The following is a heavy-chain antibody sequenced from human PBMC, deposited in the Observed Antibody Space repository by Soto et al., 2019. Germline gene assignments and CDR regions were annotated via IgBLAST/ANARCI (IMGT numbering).Heavy chain of an antibody. CDR3: ARVGYCSGGSCSVNDAFAI. CDR1: GDSVSSNSAA. J-gene: IGHJ3*02. V-gene: IGHV6-1*01. CDR2: TYYRSKWYN. Sequence: PSQTLSLTCAISGDSVSSNSAAWNWIRQSPSRGPEWLGRTYYRSKWYNDYAVSVKSRITINPDTSKNQFSLQLNSVTPEDTAVYYCARVGYCSGGSCSVNDAFAIWGQGPMVTVSS. D-gene: IGHD2-15*01.